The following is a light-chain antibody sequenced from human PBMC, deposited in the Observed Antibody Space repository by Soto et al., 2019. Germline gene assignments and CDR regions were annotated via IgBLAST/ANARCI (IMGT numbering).Light chain of an antibody. CDR2: DAS. CDR1: QSISSW. J-gene: IGKJ1*01. CDR3: QQYNSYSPT. V-gene: IGKV1-5*01. Sequence: DIQMTQSPSTLSTSLGDRVTITCRASQSISSWLAWYQQKPGKAPKLLIYDASSLESGVPSRFSGSGSGTEFTLTISSLQPDDFATYYCQQYNSYSPTFGQGTKVDTK.